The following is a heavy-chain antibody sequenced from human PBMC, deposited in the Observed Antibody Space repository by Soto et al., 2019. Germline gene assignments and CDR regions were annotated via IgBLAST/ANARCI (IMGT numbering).Heavy chain of an antibody. V-gene: IGHV4-39*01. Sequence: QLLHQESGPRRLKASETLSLTCSVSGDSVTSTSSYWGWIRLPPGQGLEWIGSIYYSGTAYYNPSVDSRFTISADTSKNDFSLTVTSVTAADTAVYFCVRRFGESYHSDDWGQGTLVTVSS. D-gene: IGHD3-10*01. J-gene: IGHJ4*02. CDR3: VRRFGESYHSDD. CDR1: GDSVTSTSSY. CDR2: IYYSGTA.